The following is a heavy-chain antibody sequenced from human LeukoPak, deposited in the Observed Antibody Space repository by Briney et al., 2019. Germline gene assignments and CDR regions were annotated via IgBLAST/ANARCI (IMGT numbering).Heavy chain of an antibody. J-gene: IGHJ1*01. D-gene: IGHD3-22*01. V-gene: IGHV3-43*02. CDR1: GFTFDDYA. CDR3: AKVCRYYDSSCQH. CDR2: ISGDGRST. Sequence: GGSLRLSCAASGFTFDDYAMHWVRQAPGKGLEWVSLISGDGRSTYFADSVKGRFTISRDNSKNSLYLQMNSLRTEDTALYYCAKVCRYYDSSCQHWGQGTLVTVSS.